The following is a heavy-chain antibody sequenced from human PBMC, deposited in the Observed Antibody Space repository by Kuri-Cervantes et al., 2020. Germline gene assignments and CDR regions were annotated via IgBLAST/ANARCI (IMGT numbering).Heavy chain of an antibody. CDR3: ARDSLSGSSGWYGGPFWFDP. Sequence: GSLRLSCTVPGGSISSYYWSWIRQPPGKGLEWIGYIYYSGSTNYNPSLKSRVTISVDTSKKQFSLKLSSVTAADTAVYYCARDSLSGSSGWYGGPFWFDPWGQGTLVTVSS. D-gene: IGHD6-19*01. CDR1: GGSISSYY. J-gene: IGHJ5*02. CDR2: IYYSGST. V-gene: IGHV4-59*13.